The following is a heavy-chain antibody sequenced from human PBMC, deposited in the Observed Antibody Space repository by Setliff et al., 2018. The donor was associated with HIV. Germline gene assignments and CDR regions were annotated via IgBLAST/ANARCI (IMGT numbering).Heavy chain of an antibody. CDR2: VSQSGST. CDR1: GVSINRTDHY. J-gene: IGHJ4*02. CDR3: TRDRGTRYGSGKDFDS. D-gene: IGHD3-10*01. Sequence: PSETLSLTCSVSGVSINRTDHYWGWIRQSPGKRLEWIGSVSQSGSTYYNPSLKSRITISVDRSKNLFSLKLNSVTAADTAVYYCTRDRGTRYGSGKDFDSWGQGILVTVSS. V-gene: IGHV4-39*07.